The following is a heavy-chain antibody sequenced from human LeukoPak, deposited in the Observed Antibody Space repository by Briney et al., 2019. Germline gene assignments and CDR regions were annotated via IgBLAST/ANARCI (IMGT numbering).Heavy chain of an antibody. V-gene: IGHV4-39*01. J-gene: IGHJ5*02. D-gene: IGHD6-25*01. CDR1: GGYFSSSSYY. CDR2: ISYSGST. Sequence: SETLSLTCTVSGGYFSSSSYYWGFIRQPPGKGLEWIGSISYSGSTFYSPSLKSRVTMSVDTSKNQFSLKLSSVTAADTAVYYCGRRGSGLNWFDPWGQGTLVTVSS. CDR3: GRRGSGLNWFDP.